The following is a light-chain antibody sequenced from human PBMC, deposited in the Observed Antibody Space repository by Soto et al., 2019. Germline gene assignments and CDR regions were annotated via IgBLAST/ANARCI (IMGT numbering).Light chain of an antibody. V-gene: IGLV2-8*01. CDR2: EVS. Sequence: QSALTQPASVSGSPGQSSTISYTGTSSDVGGYNYVSWYQQHPGKAPKLMIYEVSKRPSGVPDRFSGSKSGNTASLTVSGLQAEDEADYYCNSYAGSNNWVFGGGTKLTVL. J-gene: IGLJ3*02. CDR3: NSYAGSNNWV. CDR1: SSDVGGYNY.